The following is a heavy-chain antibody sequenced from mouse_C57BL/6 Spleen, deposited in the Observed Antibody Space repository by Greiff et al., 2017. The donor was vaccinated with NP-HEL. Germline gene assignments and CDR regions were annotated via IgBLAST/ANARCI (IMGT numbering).Heavy chain of an antibody. CDR3: ARGYDYDVEAY. J-gene: IGHJ3*01. CDR1: GYTFTSYW. CDR2: IDPSDSYT. Sequence: QVQLQQPGAELVKPGASVKLSCKASGYTFTSYWMQWLKQRPGQGLEWIGEIDPSDSYTNYNQKFKGKATLTVDTSSSTAYMQLSSLTSEDSAVYYCARGYDYDVEAYWGQGTLVTVSA. D-gene: IGHD2-4*01. V-gene: IGHV1-50*01.